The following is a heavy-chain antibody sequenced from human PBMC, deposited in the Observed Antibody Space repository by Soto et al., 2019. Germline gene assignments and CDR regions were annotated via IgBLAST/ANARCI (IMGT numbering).Heavy chain of an antibody. CDR2: IYSGGST. CDR1: GFTVSSNY. V-gene: IGHV3-53*04. D-gene: IGHD3-10*01. J-gene: IGHJ5*02. CDR3: ARGITMVRDNWFDP. Sequence: EVQLVESGGGLVQPGGSLRLSCAASGFTVSSNYMSWVRQAPGKGLEWVSVIYSGGSTYYADSVKGRFTISSHNSKNTLYLQMNSLRAEDTAVYYCARGITMVRDNWFDPWGQGTLVTVSS.